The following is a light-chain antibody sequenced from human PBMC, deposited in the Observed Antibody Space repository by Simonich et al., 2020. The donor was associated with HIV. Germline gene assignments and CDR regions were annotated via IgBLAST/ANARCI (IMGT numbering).Light chain of an antibody. CDR2: EDN. CDR3: QSYDSSNQV. V-gene: IGLV6-57*03. J-gene: IGLJ3*02. Sequence: FMLTQPHSVSESPGKTVTISCTRSSGSIASHYVQWYQQRPGSAPPTVIYEDNQRPSGVPDRFSGSIDSSSNSASLTISGLKTEDEADYYCQSYDSSNQVFGGGTKLTVL. CDR1: SGSIASHY.